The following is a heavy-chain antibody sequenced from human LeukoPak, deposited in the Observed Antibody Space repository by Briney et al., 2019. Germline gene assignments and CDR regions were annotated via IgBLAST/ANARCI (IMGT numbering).Heavy chain of an antibody. V-gene: IGHV3-33*01. J-gene: IGHJ4*02. CDR3: ARDQDSSGWATFDY. D-gene: IGHD6-19*01. CDR2: IWYDGSNK. Sequence: GGSLRLSCAPSGFTFSSYGMHWVRQAPGKGLEWVAVIWYDGSNKYYADSVKGRFTFSSDNSKNTLYLQMNSLRAEDTAVYYCARDQDSSGWATFDYWGQGTLVTVSS. CDR1: GFTFSSYG.